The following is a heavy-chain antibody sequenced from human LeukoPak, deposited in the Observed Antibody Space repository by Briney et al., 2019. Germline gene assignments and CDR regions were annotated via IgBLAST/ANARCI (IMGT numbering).Heavy chain of an antibody. D-gene: IGHD1-26*01. CDR2: ISYDGSNK. Sequence: GGSLRLSCAASGFTFSSYWMSWVRQAPGKGLEWVAVISYDGSNKYYADSVKGRFTISRDNSKNTLYLQMNSLRAEDTAVYYCAKSPYGGSYFFDYWGQGTLVTVSS. CDR3: AKSPYGGSYFFDY. V-gene: IGHV3-30*18. J-gene: IGHJ4*02. CDR1: GFTFSSYW.